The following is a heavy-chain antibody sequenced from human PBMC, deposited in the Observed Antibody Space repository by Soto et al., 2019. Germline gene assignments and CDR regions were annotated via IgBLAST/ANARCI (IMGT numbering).Heavy chain of an antibody. D-gene: IGHD3-16*01. CDR2: ISYDGSNK. CDR3: ARDYGFYFDY. J-gene: IGHJ4*02. CDR1: GLVFSSYA. Sequence: GGSLRLSCAASGLVFSSYAMHWVRQAPGKGLEWVAVISYDGSNKYYADSVKGRFTISRDNSKNTLYLQMNSLRAEDTAVYYCARDYGFYFDYWGQGTLVTVSS. V-gene: IGHV3-30-3*01.